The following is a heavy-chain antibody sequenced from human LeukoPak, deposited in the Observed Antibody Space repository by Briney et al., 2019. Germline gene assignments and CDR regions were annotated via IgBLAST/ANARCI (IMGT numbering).Heavy chain of an antibody. CDR3: ARGRLGATNGY. CDR1: GSTFSTYG. J-gene: IGHJ4*02. D-gene: IGHD1-26*01. V-gene: IGHV1-18*01. Sequence: GASVKVSCKASGSTFSTYGFSWVRQAPGQGLEWMGWVSVYNGHTNYAQKFQGRVTLTTDRSTTTSYMELRSLRSDDTAVYYCARGRLGATNGYWGQGTRVTVSS. CDR2: VSVYNGHT.